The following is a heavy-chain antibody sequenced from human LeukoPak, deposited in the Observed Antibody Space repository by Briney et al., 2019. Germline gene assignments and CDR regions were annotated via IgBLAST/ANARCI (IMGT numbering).Heavy chain of an antibody. CDR2: IYYSGST. V-gene: IGHV4-39*07. CDR3: AVGYSSGWYGY. CDR1: GGSISSSSYS. J-gene: IGHJ4*02. D-gene: IGHD6-19*01. Sequence: KPSETLSLTCTVSGGSISSSSYSWGWIRQPPGKGLEWIGSIYYSGSTYYNPSLKSRVTISVDTYKNQFSLKLSSVTAADTAVYYCAVGYSSGWYGYWGQGTLVTVSS.